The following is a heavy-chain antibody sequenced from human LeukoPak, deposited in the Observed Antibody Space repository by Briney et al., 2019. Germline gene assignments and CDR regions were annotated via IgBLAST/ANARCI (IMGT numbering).Heavy chain of an antibody. CDR2: ISYDGSNK. CDR1: GFTFSSYA. Sequence: PGGSLRLSCAASGFTFSSYAMHWVRQAPGKGLEWVAVISYDGSNKYYADSVEGRFTISRDNSKNSLYLQMNSLRAEDTAVYYCARDVDSKSKYYYGSGPADYWGLGTLVTVSS. CDR3: ARDVDSKSKYYYGSGPADY. D-gene: IGHD3-10*01. J-gene: IGHJ4*02. V-gene: IGHV3-30*04.